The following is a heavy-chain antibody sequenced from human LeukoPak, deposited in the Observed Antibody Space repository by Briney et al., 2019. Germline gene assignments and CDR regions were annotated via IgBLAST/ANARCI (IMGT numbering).Heavy chain of an antibody. CDR1: GGSISSSSYY. D-gene: IGHD5-24*01. Sequence: SETLSLTCTVSGGSISSSSYYWGWIRQPPGKGLEWIGTIYYSGSTYNNPSLKSRVTISVDTSKNQFSLKLSSVTAADTAVYYCARSYQRKRDAYNVWGQGSLVTASS. CDR3: ARSYQRKRDAYNV. CDR2: IYYSGST. J-gene: IGHJ4*02. V-gene: IGHV4-39*07.